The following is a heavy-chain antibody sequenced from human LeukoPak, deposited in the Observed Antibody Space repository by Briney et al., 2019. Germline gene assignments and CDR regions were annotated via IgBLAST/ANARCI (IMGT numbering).Heavy chain of an antibody. CDR2: MSPSGVT. CDR3: AREAPKMGNILDY. CDR1: GASTTIYF. Sequence: SETLSLTCSVSGASTTIYFCNWIRQRAGKGLEWIGRMSPSGVTNFNPSLKSRVTMSVDTSKNQFSLNLTSVTAADTAVYYCAREAPKMGNILDYWGQGTLVTVSS. J-gene: IGHJ4*02. D-gene: IGHD2/OR15-2a*01. V-gene: IGHV4-4*07.